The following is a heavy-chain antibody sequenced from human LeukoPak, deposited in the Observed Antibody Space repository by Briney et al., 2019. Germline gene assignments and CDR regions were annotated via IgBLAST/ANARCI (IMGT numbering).Heavy chain of an antibody. V-gene: IGHV4-34*01. CDR1: GGPFSGYY. Sequence: SETLSLTCAVYGGPFSGYYWSWIRQPPGKGLEWIGEINHSGSANYNPSLKSRVTISVDMSKNQFSLKLSSVTAADTAVYFCARQSVDPRRSPTRAQFTGRVVYGVDVWGQGTTVTVS. J-gene: IGHJ6*02. D-gene: IGHD3-3*01. CDR2: INHSGSA. CDR3: ARQSVDPRRSPTRAQFTGRVVYGVDV.